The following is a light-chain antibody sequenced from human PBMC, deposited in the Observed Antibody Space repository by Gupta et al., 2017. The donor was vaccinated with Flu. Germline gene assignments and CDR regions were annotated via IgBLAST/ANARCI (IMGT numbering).Light chain of an antibody. CDR1: SSDVGGNNY. CDR2: EVS. J-gene: IGLJ2*01. Sequence: QSALTQPASVSGSPGQSIIISCIGTSSDVGGNNYVSWYQHHPGKAPKLIIYEVSDRPSGVSHRFSGSKSGNTASLTISGLQAEDEADYYCSSYTSNYTLLFGGGTKLTVL. CDR3: SSYTSNYTLL. V-gene: IGLV2-14*01.